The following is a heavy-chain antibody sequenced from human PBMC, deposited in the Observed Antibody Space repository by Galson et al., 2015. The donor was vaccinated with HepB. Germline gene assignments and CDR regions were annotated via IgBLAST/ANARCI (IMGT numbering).Heavy chain of an antibody. V-gene: IGHV1-3*04. D-gene: IGHD3-22*01. CDR3: ARGSRLPYDSHYFDY. Sequence: SVKVSCKASGYTFTNYAMHWVRQAPGQGLEWMGWINTGNGNTKYSQKFQGRVTITSDRPASTAYMELSGLTPEDTAVYYCARGSRLPYDSHYFDYWGRGTLLTVSS. J-gene: IGHJ4*02. CDR1: GYTFTNYA. CDR2: INTGNGNT.